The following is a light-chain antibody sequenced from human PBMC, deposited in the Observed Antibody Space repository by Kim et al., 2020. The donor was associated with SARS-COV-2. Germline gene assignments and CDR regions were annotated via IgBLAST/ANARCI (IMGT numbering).Light chain of an antibody. J-gene: IGKJ5*01. CDR3: QGLNSVPP. Sequence: IQLTQSPSSLSASVGDRVTITCRASHHISSYLAWYQKKPGKAPNLLISAASTLHSGVPSRFSGSGSGTDFTLTIPGLQPEDFATYYCQGLNSVPPFGQGKRLEIK. V-gene: IGKV1-9*01. CDR2: AAS. CDR1: HHISSY.